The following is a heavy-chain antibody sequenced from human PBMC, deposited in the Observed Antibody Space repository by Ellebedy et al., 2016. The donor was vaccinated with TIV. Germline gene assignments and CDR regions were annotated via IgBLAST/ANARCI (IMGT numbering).Heavy chain of an antibody. CDR1: GFTFSSYW. J-gene: IGHJ6*03. CDR3: AGGGYDSFFYYYMDV. D-gene: IGHD5-12*01. Sequence: GESLKISCAASGFTFSSYWMSWVRQAPGKGLEWVANIKQDGSEKYYVDSVKGRFTISRDNSKNTVYLQMNSLRPEDTAMYYCAGGGYDSFFYYYMDVWGKGTTVTVSS. V-gene: IGHV3-7*01. CDR2: IKQDGSEK.